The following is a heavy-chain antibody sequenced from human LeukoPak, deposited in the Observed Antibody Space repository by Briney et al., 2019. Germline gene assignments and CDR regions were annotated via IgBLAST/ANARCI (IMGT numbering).Heavy chain of an antibody. CDR1: GGSMGTYY. D-gene: IGHD2-21*01. CDR2: IYYRGST. J-gene: IGHJ4*02. V-gene: IGHV4-59*08. Sequence: PSETLSLTCSVSGGSMGTYYWTWVRQPPGKALEWIGYIYYRGSTNYNPSLKSRVTISEDTAKNQFSLKLTSVTAADTAVYYCARHGAIPEYWGQGSLVIVSS. CDR3: ARHGAIPEY.